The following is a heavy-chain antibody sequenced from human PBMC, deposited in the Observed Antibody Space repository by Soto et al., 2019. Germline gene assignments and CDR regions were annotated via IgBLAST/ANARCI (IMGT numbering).Heavy chain of an antibody. D-gene: IGHD3-16*01. CDR3: AKDNYDDVWGSYRY. CDR2: ISGSGGST. Sequence: EVQLLESGGGLVQPGGSLRLSCAASGFTFSSYAMSWVRQAPGKGMEWVSAISGSGGSTYDADSVKGRFTISRDNSKNTLYLQMNSLRAEDTAVYYCAKDNYDDVWGSYRYWGQGTLVTVSS. V-gene: IGHV3-23*01. J-gene: IGHJ4*02. CDR1: GFTFSSYA.